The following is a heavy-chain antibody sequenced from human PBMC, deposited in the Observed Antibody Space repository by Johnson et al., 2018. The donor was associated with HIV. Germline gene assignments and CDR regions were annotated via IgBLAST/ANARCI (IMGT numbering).Heavy chain of an antibody. CDR2: IYSGGSL. CDR1: GSTVSSNY. D-gene: IGHD5-12*01. CDR3: AARYSGYADAAFDI. Sequence: VQLVESGGGVVQPGRSLRLSCAASGSTVSSNYMSWVRQAPGKGLEWVSVIYSGGSLGYADSVKGRFTISRDNAKNSLYLQMNSLRAEDTALYYCAARYSGYADAAFDIWGQGTMVTVSS. V-gene: IGHV3-53*04. J-gene: IGHJ3*02.